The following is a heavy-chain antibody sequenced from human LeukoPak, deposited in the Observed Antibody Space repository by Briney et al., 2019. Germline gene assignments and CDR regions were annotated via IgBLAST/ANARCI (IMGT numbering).Heavy chain of an antibody. CDR2: PYCSGST. J-gene: IGHJ4*02. V-gene: IGHV4-39*01. Sequence: PSETPSLTCTVSYASITSPRYYWAWIRQPPGKGLEWIGTPYCSGSTCYNPSLRSRVTISVDTSSNQFSLKLTSVTAADSAVYFCARHIPHIDYLDYWGQGTLVTVSS. CDR3: ARHIPHIDYLDY. CDR1: YASITSPRYY. D-gene: IGHD2-21*01.